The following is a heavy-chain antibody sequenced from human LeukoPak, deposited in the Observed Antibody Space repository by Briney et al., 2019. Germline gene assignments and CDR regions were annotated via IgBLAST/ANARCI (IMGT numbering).Heavy chain of an antibody. V-gene: IGHV4-30-4*08. CDR1: GGSISSGGYY. J-gene: IGHJ4*02. D-gene: IGHD3-10*01. Sequence: SQTLSLTCTVSGGSISSGGYYWSWIRQHPGKGLEWIGYIYYSGSTYYNPSLKSRVTISVDTSKNQFSLKLSSVTAADTAVYYCARGFGEPIPDFDYWGQGTLVTVSS. CDR3: ARGFGEPIPDFDY. CDR2: IYYSGST.